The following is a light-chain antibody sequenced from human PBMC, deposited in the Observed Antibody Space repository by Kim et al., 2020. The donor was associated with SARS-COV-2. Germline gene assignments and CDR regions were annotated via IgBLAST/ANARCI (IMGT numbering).Light chain of an antibody. Sequence: PGGRATLAGRASQSVNSRYLAWYQRKPGQAPRLLIYGTSGRATGIPDRFSGSGSGTDFTLTISRLEPEDFAVYYCQQYDNSPPMYTFGQGTKLEI. CDR1: QSVNSRY. J-gene: IGKJ2*01. CDR3: QQYDNSPPMYT. V-gene: IGKV3-20*01. CDR2: GTS.